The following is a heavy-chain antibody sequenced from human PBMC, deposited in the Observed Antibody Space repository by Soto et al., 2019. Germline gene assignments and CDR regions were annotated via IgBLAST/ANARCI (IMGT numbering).Heavy chain of an antibody. CDR3: TTIIPQGKWAPGP. CDR2: IKSKSDGATT. Sequence: GGSLRLSCAASGFTFTNAWMSWVRQAPGKGLEWIGRIKSKSDGATTDYAGPVKGRFTISRDDSKKTLFVQMNGLKTEDTAVYYCTTIIPQGKWAPGPWGQGTLVTVSS. CDR1: GFTFTNAW. J-gene: IGHJ5*02. V-gene: IGHV3-15*05. D-gene: IGHD1-26*01.